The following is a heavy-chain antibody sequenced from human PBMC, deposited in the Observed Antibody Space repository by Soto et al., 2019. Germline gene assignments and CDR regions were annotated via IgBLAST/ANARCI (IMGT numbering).Heavy chain of an antibody. J-gene: IGHJ6*02. D-gene: IGHD3-3*01. CDR3: ARDNILGILYGGMDV. Sequence: SETLSLTCTVSGGSISIGDYYWSCIRQPPGKGLEWIGYIYYSGSTYYNPSLKSRVTISVDTSKNQFSLKLSSVTAADTAVYYCARDNILGILYGGMDVWGQGTTVTVSS. V-gene: IGHV4-30-4*01. CDR1: GGSISIGDYY. CDR2: IYYSGST.